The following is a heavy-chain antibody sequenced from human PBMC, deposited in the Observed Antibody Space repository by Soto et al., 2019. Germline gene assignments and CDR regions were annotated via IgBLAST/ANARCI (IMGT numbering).Heavy chain of an antibody. V-gene: IGHV4-59*08. CDR2: NYYSGST. CDR1: GGSISSYY. Sequence: SETLSLTCTVSGGSISSYYWSWIRQPPGKGLEWIGYNYYSGSTNYNTSLKSRINITVDTSKNQFSLKLSSVTAADTAVFYCARRVDYVWGSYRYSPYFDYWGQGTLVTVSS. J-gene: IGHJ4*02. CDR3: ARRVDYVWGSYRYSPYFDY. D-gene: IGHD3-16*02.